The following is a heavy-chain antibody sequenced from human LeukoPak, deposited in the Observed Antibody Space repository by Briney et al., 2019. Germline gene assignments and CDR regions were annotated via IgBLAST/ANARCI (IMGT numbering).Heavy chain of an antibody. J-gene: IGHJ3*02. V-gene: IGHV1-69*05. CDR3: FCSGGSRYSKDAFDI. D-gene: IGHD2-15*01. Sequence: ASVKVSCKASGGTFSSYAISWVRQAPGQGLEWMGRIIPIFGTANYAQKFQGRVTITTDESTSTAYMELSSLRSEDTAVYYCFCSGGSRYSKDAFDIWGQGTMVTVSS. CDR1: GGTFSSYA. CDR2: IIPIFGTA.